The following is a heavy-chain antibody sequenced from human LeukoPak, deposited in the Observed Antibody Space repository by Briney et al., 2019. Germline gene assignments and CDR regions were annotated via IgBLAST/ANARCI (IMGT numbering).Heavy chain of an antibody. CDR3: ASLDGPDY. CDR1: GGSFIGYY. D-gene: IGHD1-1*01. J-gene: IGHJ4*02. Sequence: SETLSPTCAVYGGSFIGYYWSCIRQHPGKWLEWIGEINHSGPTTYNPSLKSRATISVDTSKNQFSLELSSVAAADKAVYFCASLDGPDYWGQGTLVTVSS. CDR2: INHSGPT. V-gene: IGHV4-34*01.